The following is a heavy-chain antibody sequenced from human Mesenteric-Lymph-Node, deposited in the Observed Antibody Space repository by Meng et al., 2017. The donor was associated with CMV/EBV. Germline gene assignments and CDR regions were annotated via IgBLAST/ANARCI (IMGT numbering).Heavy chain of an antibody. J-gene: IGHJ4*02. CDR3: ARTHYYGSGSYYYYFDY. CDR2: IIPIDDVV. V-gene: IGHV1-69*02. CDR1: GGIFTTYS. Sequence: SVKVSCKASGGIFTTYSLSWVRQAPGQGLEWMGWIIPIDDVVDYSQKFQGRVTITADKSTSTAYMELSSLRSEDTAVYYCARTHYYGSGSYYYYFDYWGQGTLVTVSS. D-gene: IGHD3-10*01.